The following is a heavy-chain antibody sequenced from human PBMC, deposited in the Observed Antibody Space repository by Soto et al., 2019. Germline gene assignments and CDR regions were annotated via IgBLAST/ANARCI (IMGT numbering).Heavy chain of an antibody. D-gene: IGHD1-26*01. CDR1: GFTFSKYG. Sequence: GGSLRLSCVASGFTFSKYGMNWVRQTPRKGLEWVSAISGSGNSTYYADSVKGRFTISRDNSKNTLYLQMNSLRAEDTAVYYCAKDLSPSSGTYYGYFDHWGQGT. CDR2: ISGSGNST. J-gene: IGHJ4*02. CDR3: AKDLSPSSGTYYGYFDH. V-gene: IGHV3-23*01.